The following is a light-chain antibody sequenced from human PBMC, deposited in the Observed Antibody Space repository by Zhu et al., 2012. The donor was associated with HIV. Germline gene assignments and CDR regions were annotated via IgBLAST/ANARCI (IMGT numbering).Light chain of an antibody. Sequence: NLLTQSPGTLSLSPGDRATLSCRASHSVRRGYVAWYQQKPGQAPRLLMYGASSRPIGIPDRFSGTGSGTEFTLTINRLESEDFAVYYCQQYGGSPTFGQGTEGG. CDR3: QQYGGSPT. V-gene: IGKV3-20*01. J-gene: IGKJ1*01. CDR2: GAS. CDR1: HSVRRGY.